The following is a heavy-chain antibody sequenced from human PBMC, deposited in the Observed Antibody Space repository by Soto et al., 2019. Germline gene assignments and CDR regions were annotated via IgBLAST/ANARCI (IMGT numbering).Heavy chain of an antibody. CDR3: ARVRATYYDFWSGYSSDY. V-gene: IGHV3-9*01. D-gene: IGHD3-3*01. Sequence: EVQLVESGGGLVQPGRSLRLSCAASGFTFDDYAMHWVRQAPGKGLEWVSGISWNSGSIGYADSVKGRFTISRDNAKNSLYLQMNSLRAEDTALYYCARVRATYYDFWSGYSSDYWGQGTLVTVSS. CDR2: ISWNSGSI. CDR1: GFTFDDYA. J-gene: IGHJ4*02.